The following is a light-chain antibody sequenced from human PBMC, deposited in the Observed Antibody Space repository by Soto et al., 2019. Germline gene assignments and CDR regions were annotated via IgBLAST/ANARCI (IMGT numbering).Light chain of an antibody. CDR3: CSSSGSITLVV. CDR2: EGS. CDR1: SSDVGSYNL. V-gene: IGLV2-23*03. J-gene: IGLJ2*01. Sequence: QSALTQPASVSGSPGQSITISCTGTSSDVGSYNLVSWYKQHPGKAPKLMIYEGSKRPSGVSNRFSGSKSGNTASLTISGLQAEGEADYFCCSSSGSITLVVFGGGTKLTVL.